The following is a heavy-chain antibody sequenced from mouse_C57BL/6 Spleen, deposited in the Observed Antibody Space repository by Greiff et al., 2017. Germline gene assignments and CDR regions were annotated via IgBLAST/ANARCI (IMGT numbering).Heavy chain of an antibody. CDR1: GFTFSSYA. D-gene: IGHD1-2*01. CDR3: ARERDTTAHWYFGV. V-gene: IGHV5-4*03. CDR2: LSDGGSYT. Sequence: EVNVVESGGGLVKPGGSLKLSCAASGFTFSSYAMSWVRQTPEKRLEWVATLSDGGSYTSYPDNVKGRFTISRDHAKNTPYVQMSLLKSEDTAMDYCARERDTTAHWYFGVWGTGTTVTVSS. J-gene: IGHJ1*03.